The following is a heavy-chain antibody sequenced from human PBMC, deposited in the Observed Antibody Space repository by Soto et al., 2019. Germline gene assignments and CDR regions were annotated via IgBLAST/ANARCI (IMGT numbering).Heavy chain of an antibody. Sequence: AGGSLRLSCTASDFTFGDYAMNWVRQAPGKGLEWVGFIRSKLYGGTTEYAASVRGRFTISRDDSNSIAYLQMNSLKTEDTGVYYCTRGDYSLYFFDCWGQGTLVTVSS. CDR2: IRSKLYGGTT. CDR1: DFTFGDYA. V-gene: IGHV3-49*04. D-gene: IGHD3-10*01. CDR3: TRGDYSLYFFDC. J-gene: IGHJ4*02.